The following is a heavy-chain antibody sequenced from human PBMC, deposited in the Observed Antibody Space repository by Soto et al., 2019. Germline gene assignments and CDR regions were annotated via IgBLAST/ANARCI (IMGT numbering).Heavy chain of an antibody. Sequence: SLRLSCAASGFTFSDYYMTWMRQAPGSGLEWVSYISSSSGTISYANSVKGRFTISRDNAQNSLYLQMTSLRAEDTAVYYCARGTYRSKTDFDYWGQGTLVTVSS. D-gene: IGHD6-13*01. J-gene: IGHJ4*02. CDR2: ISSSSGTI. CDR1: GFTFSDYY. V-gene: IGHV3-11*01. CDR3: ARGTYRSKTDFDY.